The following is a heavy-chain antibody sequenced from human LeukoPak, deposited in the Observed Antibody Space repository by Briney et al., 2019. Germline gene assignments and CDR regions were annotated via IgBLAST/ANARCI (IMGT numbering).Heavy chain of an antibody. CDR2: ISSSSSYI. J-gene: IGHJ4*02. CDR3: AKDPAATGTLDS. CDR1: GFTFSSYA. V-gene: IGHV3-21*01. D-gene: IGHD6-13*01. Sequence: PGGSLRLSCAASGFTFSSYAMSWVRQAPGKGLEWVSSISSSSSYIYYADSVKGRFTISRDNAKNSLYLQMNSLRAEDTAVYYCAKDPAATGTLDSWGQGTLVTVSS.